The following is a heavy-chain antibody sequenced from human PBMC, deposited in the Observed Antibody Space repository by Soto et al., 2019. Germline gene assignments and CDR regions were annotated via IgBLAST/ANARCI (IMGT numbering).Heavy chain of an antibody. J-gene: IGHJ4*02. V-gene: IGHV4-59*01. CDR3: ARTDTAMVRGYYFDY. Sequence: QVQLQESGPGLVKPSETLSLTCTVSGGSISSYYWSWIRQPPGKGLEWIGYIYYSGSTNYNPSLKSRVTISVDTSKNQFSLKLSSVTAADTAVYYCARTDTAMVRGYYFDYWGQGTLVTVSS. CDR1: GGSISSYY. D-gene: IGHD5-18*01. CDR2: IYYSGST.